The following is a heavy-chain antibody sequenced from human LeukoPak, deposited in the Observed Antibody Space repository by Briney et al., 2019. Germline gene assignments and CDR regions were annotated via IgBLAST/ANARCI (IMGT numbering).Heavy chain of an antibody. CDR1: GYTFTGYY. CDR3: ATSTNSYGYDY. D-gene: IGHD5-18*01. J-gene: IGHJ4*02. V-gene: IGHV1-2*06. CDR2: INPNSGGT. Sequence: ASVKVSCKASGYTFTGYYMHWVRQAPGQGLEWMGRINPNSGGTNYAQKFQGRVTMARETSISTAYMELSRLRSDDTAVYYCATSTNSYGYDYWGQGTLVTVSS.